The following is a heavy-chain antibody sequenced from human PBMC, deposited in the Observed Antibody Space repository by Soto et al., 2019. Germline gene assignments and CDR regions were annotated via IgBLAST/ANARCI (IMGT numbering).Heavy chain of an antibody. Sequence: GGSLRLSCAASGFTFSSYAMHWVRQAPGKGLEWVALISHDGSNKNYADSVKGRFAISGDNSKNTLYLQMNSLRADDAAVYYCAREETVAADYWGQGTLVTVSS. V-gene: IGHV3-30*09. CDR1: GFTFSSYA. CDR2: ISHDGSNK. D-gene: IGHD2-15*01. CDR3: AREETVAADY. J-gene: IGHJ4*02.